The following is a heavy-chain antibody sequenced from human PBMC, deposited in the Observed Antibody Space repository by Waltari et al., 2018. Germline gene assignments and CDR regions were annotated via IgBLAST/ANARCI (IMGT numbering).Heavy chain of an antibody. Sequence: EVQLLESGGGLVHPGGSLRLSCTASELTFSSYDMTCVRQAPGKRLEWVSVINSGGSTYYVDSVRGRFTISRDNYKNTLYLQKNSLRAEDTALYYCAKQGRSTTPGYWGQGTLVTVSS. D-gene: IGHD3-10*01. CDR1: ELTFSSYD. CDR2: INSGGST. J-gene: IGHJ4*02. CDR3: AKQGRSTTPGY. V-gene: IGHV3-23*03.